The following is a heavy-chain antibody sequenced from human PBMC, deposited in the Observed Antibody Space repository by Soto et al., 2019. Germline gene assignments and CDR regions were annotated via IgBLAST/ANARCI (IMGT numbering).Heavy chain of an antibody. V-gene: IGHV3-23*01. D-gene: IGHD2-15*01. CDR3: ETSLRYCDN. Sequence: GGSLRLSCAASGFRFSSYWMHWVRQAPGKGLEWVTTISGTASRTYYVDSVKGRFFISRDNSKNTVTLQMNNLTLDDTAVYYFETSLRYCDNWAQGTRVTVSS. CDR1: GFRFSSYW. J-gene: IGHJ4*02. CDR2: ISGTASRT.